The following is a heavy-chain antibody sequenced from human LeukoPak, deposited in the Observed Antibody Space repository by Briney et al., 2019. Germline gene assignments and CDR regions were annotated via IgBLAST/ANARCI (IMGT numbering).Heavy chain of an antibody. CDR3: AFRLQWWRYGMDV. V-gene: IGHV4-4*02. Sequence: PSETLSLTCAVSGGSISSSNWWSWVRHPQGKGQEWIGEIYHSGSTNYNPSLKSRVTISVDKSKNQFSLKLSSVTAADTAVYYCAFRLQWWRYGMDVWAKGPRSPSP. CDR2: IYHSGST. J-gene: IGHJ6*02. D-gene: IGHD2-15*01. CDR1: GGSISSSNW.